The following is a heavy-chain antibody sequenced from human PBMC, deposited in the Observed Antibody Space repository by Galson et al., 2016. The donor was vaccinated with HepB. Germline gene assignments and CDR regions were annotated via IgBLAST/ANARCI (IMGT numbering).Heavy chain of an antibody. D-gene: IGHD6-19*01. V-gene: IGHV1-8*01. CDR3: ARLGRRMPGAGNYGMDV. CDR2: MNPNSGNT. J-gene: IGHJ6*02. CDR1: GYTFTSYD. Sequence: SVKVSCKASGYTFTSYDINWVRQATGQGLEWMGWMNPNSGNTGYAQKFQGRVTMTRNTSIRTAHMELGSLRAEDTAVDYGARLGRRMPGAGNYGMDVWGQGTTVTVSS.